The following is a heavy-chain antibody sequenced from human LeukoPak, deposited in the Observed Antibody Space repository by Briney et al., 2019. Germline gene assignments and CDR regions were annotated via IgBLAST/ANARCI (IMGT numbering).Heavy chain of an antibody. CDR3: ARDVDSSGWYAGFS. CDR2: IYSGGST. CDR1: GLTVSSNY. D-gene: IGHD6-19*01. J-gene: IGHJ5*02. Sequence: GGSLRLSCAASGLTVSSNYMSWVRQAPGKGLEWVSVIYSGGSTYYADSVKGRFTISRDNSKNTLYLQMNSLRAEDTAVYYCARDVDSSGWYAGFSWGQGTRVTVSS. V-gene: IGHV3-53*01.